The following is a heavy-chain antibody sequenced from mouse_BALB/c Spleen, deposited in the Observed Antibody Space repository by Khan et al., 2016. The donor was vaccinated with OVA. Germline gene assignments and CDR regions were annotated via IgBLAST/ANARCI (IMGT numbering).Heavy chain of an antibody. CDR2: INTYTGEP. V-gene: IGHV9-3-1*01. Sequence: QIQLVQSGPELKKPGETVKISCKASGYTFTNYGMNWVLQSPGKALKWMGWINTYTGEPTYADDFKGRFASSLETSASTSFLQINNLKSEDTATYFWARPPYFSYTLDYWGQGTSVTVSS. D-gene: IGHD2-10*01. CDR1: GYTFTNYG. CDR3: ARPPYFSYTLDY. J-gene: IGHJ4*01.